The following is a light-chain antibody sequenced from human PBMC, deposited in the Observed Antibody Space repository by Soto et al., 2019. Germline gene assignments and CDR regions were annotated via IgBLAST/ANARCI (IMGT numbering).Light chain of an antibody. CDR1: HVISTS. CDR2: TTS. J-gene: IGKJ1*01. Sequence: DIQLTQSPSFLSPSIGESVTITCRASHVISTSLAWYKVKPGKAPKLLIYTTSSLQSGVPSRFSGSGSGTEFTLTISSLQPDDFATYYCQQYNSYPWTFGQGTTVDIK. CDR3: QQYNSYPWT. V-gene: IGKV1-9*01.